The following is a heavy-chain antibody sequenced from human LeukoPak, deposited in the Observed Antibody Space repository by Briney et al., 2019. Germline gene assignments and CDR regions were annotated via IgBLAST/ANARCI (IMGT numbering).Heavy chain of an antibody. V-gene: IGHV1-69*05. CDR3: ARDFLGSYYYYYYMDV. D-gene: IGHD3-10*02. CDR1: GGTFSSYA. Sequence: SVKVSCKASGGTFSSYAISWVRQAPGQGLEWMGRIIPIFGTANYAQKFQGRVTITTDESTSTAYMELSSLRSEDTAVYYCARDFLGSYYYYYYMDVWGKGTTVTVSS. J-gene: IGHJ6*03. CDR2: IIPIFGTA.